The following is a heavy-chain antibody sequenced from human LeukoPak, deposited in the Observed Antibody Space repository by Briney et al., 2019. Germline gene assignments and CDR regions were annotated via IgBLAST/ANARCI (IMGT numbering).Heavy chain of an antibody. CDR1: GITLSSYP. V-gene: IGHV3-23*01. CDR3: AKKYRWNQHAFDI. D-gene: IGHD6-6*01. CDR2: LTDSGDET. Sequence: GGSLRLSCSASGITLSSYPLSWVRQAPGKGLEWVSGLTDSGDETYYADSVKGRFTVSRDNSKNTLSLQMNSLRAEDTAVYYCAKKYRWNQHAFDIWGQGIMVTVSS. J-gene: IGHJ3*02.